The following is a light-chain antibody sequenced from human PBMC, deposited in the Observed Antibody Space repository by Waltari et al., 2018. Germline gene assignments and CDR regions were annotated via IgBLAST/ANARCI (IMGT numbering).Light chain of an antibody. Sequence: QSVLTQPPSASGTRGQRVTVSCSGGSSNIGSHFVNWYQHLPGPPPKLLVYYTKQRPSGVPDRVSGSKSGASASLAISGLQSEDEADYYCATWDRSLNVWMFGGGTKLTVL. V-gene: IGLV1-44*01. CDR3: ATWDRSLNVWM. J-gene: IGLJ3*02. CDR1: SSNIGSHF. CDR2: YTK.